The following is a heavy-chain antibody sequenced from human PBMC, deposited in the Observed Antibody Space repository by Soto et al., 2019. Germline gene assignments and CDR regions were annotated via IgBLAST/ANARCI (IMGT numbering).Heavy chain of an antibody. CDR1: GGSFSGYY. CDR3: AREVLPYDILTGPKDYYHYMDV. V-gene: IGHV4-34*01. D-gene: IGHD3-9*01. Sequence: PSETLSLTCAVYGGSFSGYYWSWIRQPPGKGLEWIGEINHSGSTNYNPSLKSRVTISVDTSKNQFSLKLSSVTAADTAVYYCAREVLPYDILTGPKDYYHYMDVWGKGTTVTVSS. J-gene: IGHJ6*03. CDR2: INHSGST.